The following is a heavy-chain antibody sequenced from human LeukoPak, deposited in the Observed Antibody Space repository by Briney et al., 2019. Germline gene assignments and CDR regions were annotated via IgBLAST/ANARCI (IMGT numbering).Heavy chain of an antibody. J-gene: IGHJ6*03. CDR3: ARDGTSKWLVPALYMDV. Sequence: GGSLRLSCAASGFTFSNFGMHWIRQAPGKGLEWVSYISSSGSTIYYADSVKGRFTISRDNAKNSLYLQMNSLRAEDTAVYYCARDGTSKWLVPALYMDVWGKGTTVTISS. D-gene: IGHD6-19*01. CDR1: GFTFSNFG. V-gene: IGHV3-11*01. CDR2: ISSSGSTI.